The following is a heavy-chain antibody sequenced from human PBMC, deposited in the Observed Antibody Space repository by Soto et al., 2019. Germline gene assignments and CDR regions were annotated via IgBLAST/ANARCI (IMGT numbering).Heavy chain of an antibody. D-gene: IGHD6-13*01. V-gene: IGHV4-31*03. Sequence: QVQLQESGPGLVKPSQTLSLTCTVSGGSISSGGYYWSWIRQHPGKGLEWIGYIYYSGSTYYNPSLKSRVTLPXXTXKXXFSRKLSSVTAADTAVYYCARETPAPRIAAAGIDYWGQGTLVTVSS. J-gene: IGHJ4*02. CDR1: GGSISSGGYY. CDR2: IYYSGST. CDR3: ARETPAPRIAAAGIDY.